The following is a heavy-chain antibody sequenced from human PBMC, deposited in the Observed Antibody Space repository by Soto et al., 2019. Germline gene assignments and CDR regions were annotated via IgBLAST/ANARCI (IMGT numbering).Heavy chain of an antibody. J-gene: IGHJ6*02. CDR3: TTAVPTYYDFWSGLPKGNYYYYYGMDV. CDR2: IKSKTDGGTT. D-gene: IGHD3-3*01. Sequence: GGSLRLSCAASGFTFSNAWMNWVRQAPGKGLEWVGRIKSKTDGGTTDYAAPVKGRFTISRDDSKNTLYLQMNSLKTEDTAVYYCTTAVPTYYDFWSGLPKGNYYYYYGMDVWGQGTTVTVSS. V-gene: IGHV3-15*07. CDR1: GFTFSNAW.